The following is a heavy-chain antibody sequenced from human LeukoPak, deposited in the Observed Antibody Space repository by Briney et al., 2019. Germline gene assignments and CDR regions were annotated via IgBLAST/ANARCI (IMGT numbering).Heavy chain of an antibody. CDR3: ARAKRIAAAPFYYMDV. J-gene: IGHJ6*03. D-gene: IGHD6-13*01. CDR2: INHSGST. Sequence: KPSETLSLTCAVYGGSFSGYYWSWIRQPPGKGLEWIGEINHSGSTNYNPSLKSRVTISVDTSKNQFSLKLSSVTAADTAVYYCARAKRIAAAPFYYMDVWGKGTAVTVSS. CDR1: GGSFSGYY. V-gene: IGHV4-34*01.